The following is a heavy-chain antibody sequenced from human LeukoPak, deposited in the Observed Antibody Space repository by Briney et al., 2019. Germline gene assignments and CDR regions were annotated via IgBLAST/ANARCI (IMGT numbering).Heavy chain of an antibody. D-gene: IGHD3-22*01. CDR2: ISSSSSTI. CDR3: ARDLSDSSGYYYRSSGYFDY. V-gene: IGHV3-48*02. CDR1: GFTFSSYS. J-gene: IGHJ4*02. Sequence: GGSLRLSCAASGFTFSSYSMNWVRQAPGKGLEWVSYISSSSSTIYYADSVKGRFTISRDNAKNSLYLQMNSLRDEDTAVYYCARDLSDSSGYYYRSSGYFDYWGQGTLVTVSS.